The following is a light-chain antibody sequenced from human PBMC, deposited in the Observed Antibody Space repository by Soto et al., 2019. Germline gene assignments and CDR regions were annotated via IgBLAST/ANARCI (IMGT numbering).Light chain of an antibody. V-gene: IGLV1-47*01. CDR1: SSNVGSHH. J-gene: IGLJ2*01. Sequence: QSVLTQPPSASGTPGQRVTISCSGSSSNVGSHHVYLYQQFLGTAPKLLIYRNNQRPSGVPDRISGSKSGTSASLAISGLQSEDAAEYYCVTWDASMYEVVFGGWTKLTVL. CDR3: VTWDASMYEVV. CDR2: RNN.